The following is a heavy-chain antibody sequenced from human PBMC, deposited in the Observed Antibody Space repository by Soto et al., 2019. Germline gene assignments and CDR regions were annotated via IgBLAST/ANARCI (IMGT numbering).Heavy chain of an antibody. D-gene: IGHD3-16*01. CDR1: GFTFSNSA. CDR3: SKDVWFGGANER. J-gene: IGHJ4*02. CDR2: ISVSGGRT. Sequence: PGGSLRLSCAASGFTFSNSAMTWVRQAPGKGLEWVSSISVSGGRTYYADSVKGRFTISRDSSKNTLYLQMNSPTVEDTAVYYCSKDVWFGGANERGGQGTLVTVSS. V-gene: IGHV3-23*01.